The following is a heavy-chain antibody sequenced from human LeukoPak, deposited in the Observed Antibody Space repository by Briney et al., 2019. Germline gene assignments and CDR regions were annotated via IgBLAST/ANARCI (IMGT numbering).Heavy chain of an antibody. Sequence: PGGSLRLSCAASGFTFSSCAMTWVRQAPGKGLEWVSAIRGGGGGTTYYADSVKGRFTISGDNSKNTLYLQMNSLRAEDTAVYYCAKDRRRIVVVPAAPDYWGQGTLVTVSS. V-gene: IGHV3-23*01. J-gene: IGHJ4*02. D-gene: IGHD2-2*01. CDR1: GFTFSSCA. CDR2: IRGGGGGTT. CDR3: AKDRRRIVVVPAAPDY.